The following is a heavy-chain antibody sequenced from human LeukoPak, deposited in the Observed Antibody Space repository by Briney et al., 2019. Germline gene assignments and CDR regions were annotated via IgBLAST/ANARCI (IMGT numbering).Heavy chain of an antibody. V-gene: IGHV3-23*01. CDR1: GFTFSSYA. Sequence: GGSLRLSCAVSGFTFSSYALTWVRQAPGKGLEWVSAIIGTGGITYYAASVRGRFTISRDNSKNTLYLQMNSLRAGDTAVYYCPRTTEPYWGQGTLVTVSS. J-gene: IGHJ4*02. CDR3: PRTTEPY. D-gene: IGHD1-1*01. CDR2: IIGTGGIT.